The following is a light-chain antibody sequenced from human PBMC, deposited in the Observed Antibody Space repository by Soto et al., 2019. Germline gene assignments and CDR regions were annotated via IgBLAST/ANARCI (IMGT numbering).Light chain of an antibody. Sequence: QSVLTQPASVSGSPGQSITISCTGTSSDVGGYNYVSWYQQHPGKAPKLMIYDVSNRPSGVSNRFSGSKSGNTASLTISGLLAEDEADYYCSSYTSSSTYVVGTGTKVTVL. CDR3: SSYTSSSTYV. CDR1: SSDVGGYNY. V-gene: IGLV2-14*01. CDR2: DVS. J-gene: IGLJ1*01.